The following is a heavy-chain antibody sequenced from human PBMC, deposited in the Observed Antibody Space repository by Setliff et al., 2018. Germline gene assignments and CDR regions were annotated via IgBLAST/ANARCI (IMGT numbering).Heavy chain of an antibody. D-gene: IGHD3-16*01. Sequence: KPGGSLRFSCAASGFIFSSYWMNWVRQAPGKGLEWVSSISSSSTYIYYADSVRGRFTISRDNAKNSLYLQMNSLRAEDTAIYFCARDRGGGLYDYWGLGTLVTVS. V-gene: IGHV3-21*01. CDR1: GFIFSSYW. CDR3: ARDRGGGLYDY. J-gene: IGHJ4*02. CDR2: ISSSSTYI.